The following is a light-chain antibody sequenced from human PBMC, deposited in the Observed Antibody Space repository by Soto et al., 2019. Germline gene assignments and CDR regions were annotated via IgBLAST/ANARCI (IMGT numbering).Light chain of an antibody. CDR2: GAS. J-gene: IGKJ1*01. V-gene: IGKV3-20*01. CDR1: QSISSW. CDR3: QQYGISPGT. Sequence: TQSPSTLSASVGDRVTITCRASQSISSWLAWYQQKPGQAPKLLIFGASIRDTGIPDRFRGSGSGTDFTLTISRLEPEDFAVYYCQQYGISPGTFGQGTKVEI.